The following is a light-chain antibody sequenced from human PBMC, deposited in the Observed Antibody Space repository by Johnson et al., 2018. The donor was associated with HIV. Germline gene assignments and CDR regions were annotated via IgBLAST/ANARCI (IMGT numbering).Light chain of an antibody. Sequence: QAVLTQPPSVSAASGQKVDISCSGGSSNIEDNYVSWYQQLPHTAPRLLISDNNKRPSGIPDRFSGSKSGASATLDITGLQTGDEADYYCGTWDNSRNVYVFGTGTKVTVL. J-gene: IGLJ1*01. V-gene: IGLV1-51*01. CDR3: GTWDNSRNVYV. CDR1: SSNIEDNY. CDR2: DNN.